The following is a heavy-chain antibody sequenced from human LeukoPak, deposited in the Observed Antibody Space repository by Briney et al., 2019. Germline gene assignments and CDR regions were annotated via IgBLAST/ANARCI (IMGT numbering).Heavy chain of an antibody. J-gene: IGHJ4*02. V-gene: IGHV3-23*01. CDR3: AKVDYYGSGIDY. D-gene: IGHD3-10*01. Sequence: GGSLRLSCAASGFTLSNYAMHWVRQAPGKGLEWVSAISGSGGSTYYADSVKGRFTISRDNSKNTLYLQMNSLRAEDTAVYYCAKVDYYGSGIDYSGQGTLVTVSS. CDR1: GFTLSNYA. CDR2: ISGSGGST.